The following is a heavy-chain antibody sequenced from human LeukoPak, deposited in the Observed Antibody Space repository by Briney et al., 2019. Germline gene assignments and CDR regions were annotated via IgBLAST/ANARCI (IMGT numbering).Heavy chain of an antibody. J-gene: IGHJ4*02. CDR3: ARVGAYDSSGYTFDY. CDR2: ISSSSSHI. D-gene: IGHD3-22*01. CDR1: GFTFSSYS. Sequence: GGSPRLSCAASGFTFSSYSMNWVRQAPGKGLEWVSSISSSSSHIYYADSVKGRFTISRDNAKNSLYLQMNSLRAEDTAVYYCARVGAYDSSGYTFDYWGQGTLVTVSS. V-gene: IGHV3-21*01.